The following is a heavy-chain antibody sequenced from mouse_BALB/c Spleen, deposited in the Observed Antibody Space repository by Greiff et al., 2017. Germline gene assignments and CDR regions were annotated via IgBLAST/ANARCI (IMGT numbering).Heavy chain of an antibody. D-gene: IGHD1-2*01. J-gene: IGHJ2*01. CDR2: ISSGGGNT. CDR3: ARFYYGFYFDY. CDR1: GFTFSSYT. V-gene: IGHV5-9*03. Sequence: EVKLMESGGGLVKPGGSLKLSCAASGFTFSSYTMSWVRQTPEKRLEWVATISSGGGNTYYPDSVKGRFTISRDNAKNNLYLQMSSLRSEDTALYYCARFYYGFYFDYWGQGTTLTVSS.